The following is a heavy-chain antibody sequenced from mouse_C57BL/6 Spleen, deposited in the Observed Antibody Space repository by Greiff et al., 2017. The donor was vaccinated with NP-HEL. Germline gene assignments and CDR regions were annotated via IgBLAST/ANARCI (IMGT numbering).Heavy chain of an antibody. J-gene: IGHJ4*01. V-gene: IGHV5-17*01. D-gene: IGHD3-3*01. CDR2: ISSGSSTI. CDR1: GFTFSDYG. Sequence: DVKLVESGGGLVKPGGSLKLSCAASGFTFSDYGMHWVRQAPEKGLEWVAYISSGSSTIYYADTVKGRFTISRDNAKNTLFLQMTSLRSEDTAMYYCARRAVPYAMDYWGQGTSVTVSS. CDR3: ARRAVPYAMDY.